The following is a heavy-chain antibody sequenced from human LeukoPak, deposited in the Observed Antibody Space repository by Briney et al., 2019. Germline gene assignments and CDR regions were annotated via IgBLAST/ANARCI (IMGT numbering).Heavy chain of an antibody. Sequence: GGSLRLFCAASGFTFSSYAMHWVRQAPGKGLEWVAVISYDGSNKYYADSVKGRFTISRDNSKNTLYLQMNSLRAEDTAVYYCARDGGYCSGGSCYSYYYYGTDVWGKGTTVTVSS. CDR3: ARDGGYCSGGSCYSYYYYGTDV. J-gene: IGHJ6*04. D-gene: IGHD2-15*01. V-gene: IGHV3-30*04. CDR1: GFTFSSYA. CDR2: ISYDGSNK.